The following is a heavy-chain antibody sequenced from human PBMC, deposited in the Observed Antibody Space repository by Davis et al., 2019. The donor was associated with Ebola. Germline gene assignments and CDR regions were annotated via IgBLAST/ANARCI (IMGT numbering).Heavy chain of an antibody. CDR2: IRYDGSDK. V-gene: IGHV3-30*02. D-gene: IGHD2/OR15-2a*01. CDR3: AKDNRNIWSEV. CDR1: GFTFSSSG. Sequence: GESLKISCAASGFTFSSSGMHWVRQAPGKGLEWVAFIRYDGSDKYYADSVKGRFTISRDNSKNTLYLQMNGLRVEDTAIYYCAKDNRNIWSEVWGQGTMVTVSS. J-gene: IGHJ3*01.